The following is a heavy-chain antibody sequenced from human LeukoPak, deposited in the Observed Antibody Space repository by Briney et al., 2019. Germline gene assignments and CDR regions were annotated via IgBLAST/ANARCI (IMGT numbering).Heavy chain of an antibody. CDR2: IYYSGST. V-gene: IGHV4-59*01. D-gene: IGHD6-19*01. J-gene: IGHJ4*02. Sequence: SETLSLTCTVSGGSISSYYWSWIRQPPGKGLEWIGYIYYSGSTNYNPSLKSRVTISVDTSKNQLSLKLSSVTAADTAVYYCARSRYSSDFDYWGQGTLVTVSS. CDR3: ARSRYSSDFDY. CDR1: GGSISSYY.